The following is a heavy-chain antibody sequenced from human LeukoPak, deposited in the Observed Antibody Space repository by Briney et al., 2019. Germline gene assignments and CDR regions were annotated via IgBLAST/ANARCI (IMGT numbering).Heavy chain of an antibody. CDR1: GFTFSSYA. CDR2: ISGSGGST. D-gene: IGHD3-9*01. J-gene: IGHJ4*02. CDR3: AKDPYDILTGYYFRVDY. Sequence: GGSLRLSCAASGFTFSSYAMSWVRQAPGRGLEWVSAISGSGGSTYYADSVKGRFTISRDNSKNTLYLQMNSLRAEDTAVYYCAKDPYDILTGYYFRVDYWGQGTLVTVSS. V-gene: IGHV3-23*01.